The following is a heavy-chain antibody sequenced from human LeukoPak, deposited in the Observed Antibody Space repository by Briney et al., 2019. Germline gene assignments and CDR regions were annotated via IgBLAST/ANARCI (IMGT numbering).Heavy chain of an antibody. J-gene: IGHJ1*01. Sequence: GGSQRLSCVASGFTFSTYSMNWVCHAPGKGLECVSSISSRSTYIYNAVSIKGRFTISRDNAKNSLYLQMNSLRAEDTAVYHCARDAFYYDSSGPQRWGQGTVVTVSS. CDR1: GFTFSTYS. CDR2: ISSRSTYI. D-gene: IGHD3-22*01. V-gene: IGHV3-21*01. CDR3: ARDAFYYDSSGPQR.